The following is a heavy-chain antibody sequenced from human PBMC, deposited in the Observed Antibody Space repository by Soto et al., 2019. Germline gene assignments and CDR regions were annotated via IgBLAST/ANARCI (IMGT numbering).Heavy chain of an antibody. Sequence: SETLSLTCTVSGVSVNSGNYYWSWIRQPPGKGLEWIGHIYYSGTTNYNPSLKSRVTISVDTSKNQISLKVSSVTAADTAVYYCASFHYYDSGSYARFDYWGQGTRVTVSS. CDR2: IYYSGTT. V-gene: IGHV4-61*01. CDR3: ASFHYYDSGSYARFDY. CDR1: GVSVNSGNYY. D-gene: IGHD3-10*01. J-gene: IGHJ4*02.